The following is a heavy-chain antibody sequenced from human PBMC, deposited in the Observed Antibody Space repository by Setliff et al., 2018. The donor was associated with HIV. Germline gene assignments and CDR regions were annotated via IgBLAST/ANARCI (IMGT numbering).Heavy chain of an antibody. J-gene: IGHJ3*02. CDR1: GGSISSHF. CDR3: ARESDRQWLVPGTFDI. D-gene: IGHD6-19*01. CDR2: VHHSGTT. Sequence: SETLSLTCTVSGGSISSHFWMWIRQPPGKGLEWIGYVHHSGTTNSKPSLRSRVTISVDTSKNQFALNLSSVTAADTAVYYCARESDRQWLVPGTFDIWGQGTMVTVSS. V-gene: IGHV4-59*11.